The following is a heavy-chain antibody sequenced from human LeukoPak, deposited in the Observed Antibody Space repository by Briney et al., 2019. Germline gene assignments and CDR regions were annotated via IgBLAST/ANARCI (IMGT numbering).Heavy chain of an antibody. V-gene: IGHV3-43D*03. D-gene: IGHD6-19*01. CDR3: AKDGNRIAVAGGGVYYYYYMDV. CDR2: ISWDGGST. J-gene: IGHJ6*03. CDR1: GFTFDDYA. Sequence: GGSLRLSCAASGFTFDDYAMHWVRQAPGKGREWVSLISWDGGSTYYAYSVKGRFTISRDNSKNSLYLQMNSLRAEDNALYYCAKDGNRIAVAGGGVYYYYYMDVWGKGTTVTVSS.